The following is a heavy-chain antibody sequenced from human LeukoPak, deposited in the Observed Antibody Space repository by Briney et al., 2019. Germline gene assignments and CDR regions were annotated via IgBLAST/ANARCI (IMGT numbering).Heavy chain of an antibody. D-gene: IGHD3-9*01. J-gene: IGHJ4*02. V-gene: IGHV3-33*01. Sequence: GGSLRLSCAASGFTFSSHGMHWVRQAPGKGLEWVAIIWYGGSNKYYADSVKGRFTISRDNSKNTLYLQMNSLRAADTAVYYCARKLTGWDYWGQGTLVTVSS. CDR3: ARKLTGWDY. CDR1: GFTFSSHG. CDR2: IWYGGSNK.